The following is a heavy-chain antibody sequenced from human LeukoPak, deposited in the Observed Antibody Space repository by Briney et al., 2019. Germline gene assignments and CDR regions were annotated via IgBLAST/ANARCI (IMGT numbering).Heavy chain of an antibody. CDR2: INHSGST. J-gene: IGHJ5*02. D-gene: IGHD3-10*01. V-gene: IGHV4-34*01. Sequence: PSETLSLTCAVYGGSFSGYYWSWIRQPPGKGLEWIGEINHSGSTNYNPSLKSRVTISVDTSKNQFSLKLSSVTAADTAVYYCARRLQRMVRGVILNWFDPWGQGTLVTVSS. CDR1: GGSFSGYY. CDR3: ARRLQRMVRGVILNWFDP.